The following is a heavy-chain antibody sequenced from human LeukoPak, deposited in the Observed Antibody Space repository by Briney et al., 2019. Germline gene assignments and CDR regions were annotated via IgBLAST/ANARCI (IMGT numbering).Heavy chain of an antibody. V-gene: IGHV3-7*01. J-gene: IGHJ5*02. CDR3: GKYSDYGEHQDWFDP. Sequence: PGGSLRLSCAASGFSFSNYWMTWVRQAPGKGLERVADINGDGSHSYCVDSVKGRFTISRDDSKNTLYLQMSSVRIEDTAVYYCGKYSDYGEHQDWFDPWGQGTLVTVSS. D-gene: IGHD4-17*01. CDR1: GFSFSNYW. CDR2: INGDGSHS.